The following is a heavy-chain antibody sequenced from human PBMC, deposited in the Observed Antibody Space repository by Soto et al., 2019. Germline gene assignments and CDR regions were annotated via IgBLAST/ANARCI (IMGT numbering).Heavy chain of an antibody. Sequence: SETLSLTCTVSGGSISSYYWSWIRQPPGKGLEWIGYIYYSGSTNYNPSLKSRVTISVDTSKNQFSLKLSSVTAADTAVYYCARDRGYSGYEHDYGDYPYYYYYMDVWGKGTTVTVSS. V-gene: IGHV4-59*01. J-gene: IGHJ6*03. CDR1: GGSISSYY. CDR2: IYYSGST. CDR3: ARDRGYSGYEHDYGDYPYYYYYMDV. D-gene: IGHD5-12*01.